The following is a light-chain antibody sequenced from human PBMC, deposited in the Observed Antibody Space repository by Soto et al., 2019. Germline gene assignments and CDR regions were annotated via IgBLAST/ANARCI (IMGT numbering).Light chain of an antibody. J-gene: IGKJ1*01. V-gene: IGKV4-1*01. Sequence: DIVMTQSPDSLAVSLGERATINCKSSQSVLYSSNNKNYLAWYQQKPGQPPKLLIYWASTRESGVPDRFSGSGSGTDFTLTISSLQAEDVAVYYSQHYLPTATFGQGTKVEI. CDR2: WAS. CDR3: QHYLPTAT. CDR1: QSVLYSSNNKNY.